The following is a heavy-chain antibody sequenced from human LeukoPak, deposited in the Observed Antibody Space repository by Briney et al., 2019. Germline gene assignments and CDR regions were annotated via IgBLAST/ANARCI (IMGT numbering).Heavy chain of an antibody. Sequence: GGSLRLSCAASGFTFSSYEMNWVRQAPGKGLEWVSYISSSGSTIYYADSVKGRFTISRDNAKNSLYLQMNSPRAEDTAVYYCAVGQWLVGNYWGQGTLVTVSS. CDR3: AVGQWLVGNY. D-gene: IGHD6-19*01. CDR2: ISSSGSTI. V-gene: IGHV3-48*03. J-gene: IGHJ4*02. CDR1: GFTFSSYE.